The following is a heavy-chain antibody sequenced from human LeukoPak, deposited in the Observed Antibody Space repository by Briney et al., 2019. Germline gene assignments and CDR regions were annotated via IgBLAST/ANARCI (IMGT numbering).Heavy chain of an antibody. V-gene: IGHV3-23*01. Sequence: SGGSLRLSCEASGFTFSSYAMAWVRQAPGKGLEWVSSITIGGGRTYYADSVKGRFTISRDNSKKTVYLQMNSLRGEDTAVYSCARGATNDFWSGYGWFDPWGQGTLVTVSS. J-gene: IGHJ5*02. CDR3: ARGATNDFWSGYGWFDP. CDR2: ITIGGGRT. CDR1: GFTFSSYA. D-gene: IGHD3-3*01.